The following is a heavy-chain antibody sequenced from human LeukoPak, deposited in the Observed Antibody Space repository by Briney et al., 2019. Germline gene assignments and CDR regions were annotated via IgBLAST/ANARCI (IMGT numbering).Heavy chain of an antibody. CDR2: ITSSSSYI. CDR1: GFTFINYS. J-gene: IGHJ4*02. CDR3: ARAIAAAGTLYYFDH. D-gene: IGHD6-13*01. Sequence: GGSLRLSCAASGFTFINYSMNRVRQTPGKGLEWVSSITSSSSYIYYAGSVKGRFTISRDNAKISLYLQMNSLRAEDTAVYYCARAIAAAGTLYYFDHWGQGTLVTVSS. V-gene: IGHV3-21*01.